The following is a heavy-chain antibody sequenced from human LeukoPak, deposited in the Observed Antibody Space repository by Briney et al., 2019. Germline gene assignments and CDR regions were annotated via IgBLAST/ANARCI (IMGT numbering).Heavy chain of an antibody. CDR3: ASILRSSSGYYFDY. D-gene: IGHD3-10*01. CDR1: GFTVSTNY. Sequence: GGSLRLSCAASGFTVSTNYMSWVRQAPGKGLEWVSVIYSGDTTFYADSVRGKFTISRDNSKNTLYLQMNSLRAEDTAVYYCASILRSSSGYYFDYWGQGTLVTASS. J-gene: IGHJ4*02. CDR2: IYSGDTT. V-gene: IGHV3-66*01.